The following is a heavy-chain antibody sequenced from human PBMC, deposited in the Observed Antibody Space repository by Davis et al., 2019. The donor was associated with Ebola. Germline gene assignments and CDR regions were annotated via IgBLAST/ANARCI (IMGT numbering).Heavy chain of an antibody. CDR2: INPSGGST. V-gene: IGHV1-46*01. D-gene: IGHD3-3*01. CDR3: ATYFTIFGVVSDY. CDR1: GYTFTSYY. J-gene: IGHJ4*02. Sequence: VSVKVSCKASGYTFTSYYMHWVRQAPGQGLEWMGIINPSGGSTSYAQKFQGRVTMTRDTSTSTVYMELSSLRSEDTAVYYCATYFTIFGVVSDYWGQGTLVTVSS.